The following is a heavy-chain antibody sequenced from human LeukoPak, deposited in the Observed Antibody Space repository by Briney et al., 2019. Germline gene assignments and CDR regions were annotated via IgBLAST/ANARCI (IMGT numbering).Heavy chain of an antibody. D-gene: IGHD3-22*01. CDR1: GFTFSSYA. CDR2: ISGSGGHT. Sequence: GGSLRVSCEASGFTFSSYAMNWVRQAPGKGLEWVSSISGSGGHTYYADSVKGRFTISRDNSKNTLNLQMNSLRAEDTAVYFCAKRGVVIRVILVGFHKEAYYFDSWGREPWSPSPQ. J-gene: IGHJ4*02. V-gene: IGHV3-23*01. CDR3: AKRGVVIRVILVGFHKEAYYFDS.